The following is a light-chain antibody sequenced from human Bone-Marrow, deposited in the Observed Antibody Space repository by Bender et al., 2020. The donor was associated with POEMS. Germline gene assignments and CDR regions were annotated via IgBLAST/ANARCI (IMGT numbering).Light chain of an antibody. V-gene: IGLV1-44*01. CDR3: ATWDDSLNGWV. J-gene: IGLJ3*02. Sequence: QSVLSQPPSASGTPGQRVTISCSGSSSKFGSYPVNWYQQLPGPAPKLVIFNNSQRPSGVPDRFSGSHSGTSASLAISVRLSDDEADFYCATWDDSLNGWVFGGGTKLTVL. CDR2: NNS. CDR1: SSKFGSYP.